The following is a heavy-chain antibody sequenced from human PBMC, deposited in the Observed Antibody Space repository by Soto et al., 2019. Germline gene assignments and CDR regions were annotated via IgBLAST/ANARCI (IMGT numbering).Heavy chain of an antibody. J-gene: IGHJ6*02. CDR3: ASDYSSRERGMDV. D-gene: IGHD6-13*01. CDR2: IIPIFGTA. V-gene: IGHV1-69*13. CDR1: GGTFSSYA. Sequence: ASVKVSCKASGGTFSSYAISWVRQAPGQGLEWMGGIIPIFGTANYAQKFQGRVTITADESTSTAYMELSSLRSEDTAVYYCASDYSSRERGMDVWGQGTTVTVSS.